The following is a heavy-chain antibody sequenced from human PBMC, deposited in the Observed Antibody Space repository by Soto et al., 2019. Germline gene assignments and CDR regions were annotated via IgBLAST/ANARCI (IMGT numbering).Heavy chain of an antibody. CDR1: GFTFSSYA. J-gene: IGHJ4*02. D-gene: IGHD4-17*01. CDR2: ISYDGSNK. CDR3: ARDPGGGDYSVYFDY. Sequence: GGSLRLSCAASGFTFSSYAMHWVRQAPGKGLEWVAVISYDGSNKYYADSVKGRFTISRDNSKNTLYLQMNSLRAEDTAVYYCARDPGGGDYSVYFDYWGQGTLVTVSS. V-gene: IGHV3-30*04.